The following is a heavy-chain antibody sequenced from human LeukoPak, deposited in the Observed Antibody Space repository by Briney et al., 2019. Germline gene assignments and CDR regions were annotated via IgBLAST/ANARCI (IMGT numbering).Heavy chain of an antibody. CDR2: IYYSGST. Sequence: SETLSLTCTVSGGSISNYYWSWIRQPPGKGLEWIGYIYYSGSTYYNPSLKSRVTISVDTSKNQFSLKLSSVTAADTAVYYCARDTHPYYFDYWGQGTLVTVSS. CDR3: ARDTHPYYFDY. J-gene: IGHJ4*02. V-gene: IGHV4-30-4*01. CDR1: GGSISNYY.